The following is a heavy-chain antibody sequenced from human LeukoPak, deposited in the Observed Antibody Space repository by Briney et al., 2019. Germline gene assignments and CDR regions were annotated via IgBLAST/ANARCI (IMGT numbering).Heavy chain of an antibody. CDR2: IWYDGSNK. V-gene: IGHV3-33*06. D-gene: IGHD2-15*01. CDR1: GFTFSSYG. J-gene: IGHJ4*02. Sequence: GGSLRLSCAASGFTFSSYGMHWVRQAPGKGLEWVAVIWYDGSNKYYADSVKGRFTISRDNSKNTLYLQMNSLRAEDTAVYYCAKDRGYYVDTGTINFWGQGTLVTVSS. CDR3: AKDRGYYVDTGTINF.